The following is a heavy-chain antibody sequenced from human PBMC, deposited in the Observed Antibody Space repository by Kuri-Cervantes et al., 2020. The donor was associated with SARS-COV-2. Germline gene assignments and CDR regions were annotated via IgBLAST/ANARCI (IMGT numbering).Heavy chain of an antibody. J-gene: IGHJ5*02. D-gene: IGHD4-23*01. CDR2: IWYDGSNK. CDR1: GFTFSSYG. Sequence: GGSLRLSCAASGFTFSSYGMHWVRQAPGKGLEWVAVIWYDGSNKYYADSVKGRFTISRDNSKNTPYLQMNSLRAEDTAVYYCARASASNSINWFDPWGQGTLVTVSS. V-gene: IGHV3-33*08. CDR3: ARASASNSINWFDP.